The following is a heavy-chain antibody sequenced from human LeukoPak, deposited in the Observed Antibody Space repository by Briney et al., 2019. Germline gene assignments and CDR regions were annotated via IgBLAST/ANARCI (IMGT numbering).Heavy chain of an antibody. CDR3: ARHSLTYYYDSSGYYGPGDY. CDR1: GFTVSSNY. V-gene: IGHV3-53*01. D-gene: IGHD3-22*01. Sequence: GGSLRLSCAASGFTVSSNYMSWVRQAPGKGLEWVSVIYSGGSTYYADSVKGRFTISRDNSKNTLYLQRNNLRAEDTAVYYCARHSLTYYYDSSGYYGPGDYWGQGTLVTVSS. CDR2: IYSGGST. J-gene: IGHJ4*02.